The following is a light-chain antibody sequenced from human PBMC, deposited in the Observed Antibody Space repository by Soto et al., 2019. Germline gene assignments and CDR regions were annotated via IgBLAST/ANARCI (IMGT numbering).Light chain of an antibody. CDR1: SSNIGTNS. CDR2: SND. J-gene: IGLJ2*01. V-gene: IGLV1-47*02. Sequence: QSVLTQPPSASGTPGQRVTISCSGSSSNIGTNSVNWYQQLPGTAPKVLIYSNDQRPSGVPDRFSASKSGTSASLAISGLRSDDEADYYCAAWDDSLSGWVFGGGTKLTVL. CDR3: AAWDDSLSGWV.